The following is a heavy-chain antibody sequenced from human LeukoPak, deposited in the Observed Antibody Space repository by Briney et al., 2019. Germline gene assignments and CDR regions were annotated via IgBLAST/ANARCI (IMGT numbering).Heavy chain of an antibody. V-gene: IGHV4-30-2*01. D-gene: IGHD1-26*01. Sequence: TLSLTCTVSGGSISSGGYYWSWIRQPPGKGLEWIGYIYHSGSTYYNPSLKSRVTISVDRSKNQFSLKLSSVTAADTAVYYCARESPIRYSGSYWYYFDYWGQGTLVTVSS. CDR2: IYHSGST. CDR3: ARESPIRYSGSYWYYFDY. CDR1: GGSISSGGYY. J-gene: IGHJ4*02.